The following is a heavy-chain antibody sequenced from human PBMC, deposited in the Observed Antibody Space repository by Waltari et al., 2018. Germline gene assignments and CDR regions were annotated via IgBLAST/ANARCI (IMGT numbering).Heavy chain of an antibody. D-gene: IGHD6-19*01. CDR2: ISGSGDTT. CDR1: GGSFSGYY. Sequence: VQLQQWGAGLLKPSETLSLTCAVYGGSFSGYYWSWIRQPPGKGLEGVSDISGSGDTTHYADSVKGRFTISRDNSKNTLYLEMNSLRAEDTAIYYCAKRGSGWDDAFEIWGQGTMVTVSS. V-gene: IGHV3-23*01. J-gene: IGHJ3*02. CDR3: AKRGSGWDDAFEI.